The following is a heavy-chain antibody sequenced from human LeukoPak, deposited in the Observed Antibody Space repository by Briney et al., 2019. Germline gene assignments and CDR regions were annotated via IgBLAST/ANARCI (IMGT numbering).Heavy chain of an antibody. CDR3: ASLQI. CDR2: INQDGSEK. V-gene: IGHV3-7*01. Sequence: GGSLRLSCAVSGFTFSSYWMNWVRQAPGKGLEWVANINQDGSEKYYVDSVRGRFTISRDNAKNSLYLQMNSLRAEDTAVYYCASLQIWGQGTLVTVSS. J-gene: IGHJ4*02. CDR1: GFTFSSYW.